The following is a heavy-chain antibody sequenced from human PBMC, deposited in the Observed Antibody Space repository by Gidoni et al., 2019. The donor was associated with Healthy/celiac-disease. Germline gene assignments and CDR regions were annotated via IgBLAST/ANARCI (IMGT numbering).Heavy chain of an antibody. D-gene: IGHD6-6*01. J-gene: IGHJ5*02. V-gene: IGHV2-5*02. Sequence: QITLKESGPTLVKPTQTLTLTCTFSGFSLSTSGVGVGWIRQPPGKALEWLALIYWDDDKRYSPSLKSRLTITKDTSKNQVVLTMTNMDPVDAATYYCARAIAARSGPWFDPWGQGTLVTVSS. CDR1: GFSLSTSGVG. CDR3: ARAIAARSGPWFDP. CDR2: IYWDDDK.